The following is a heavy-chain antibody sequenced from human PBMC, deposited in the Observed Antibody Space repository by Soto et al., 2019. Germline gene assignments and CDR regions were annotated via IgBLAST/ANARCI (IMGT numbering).Heavy chain of an antibody. V-gene: IGHV1-69*01. CDR3: AREPLDEYSSDRNPLSFYYYGMDV. Sequence: QVQLVQSGAEVKKPGSSVKVSCKASGGTFSSYAISWVRQAPGQGLEWMGGIIPIFGTANYAQKFQGRVTITADESTSTAYMELSSLRSEDTAVYYCAREPLDEYSSDRNPLSFYYYGMDVWGQGTTVTVSS. D-gene: IGHD6-19*01. J-gene: IGHJ6*02. CDR2: IIPIFGTA. CDR1: GGTFSSYA.